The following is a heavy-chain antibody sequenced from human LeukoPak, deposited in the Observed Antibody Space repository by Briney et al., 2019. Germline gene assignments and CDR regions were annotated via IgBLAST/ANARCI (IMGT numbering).Heavy chain of an antibody. D-gene: IGHD3-22*01. V-gene: IGHV4-30-4*01. Sequence: PSGTLSLTCTVSGGSISSGDYCWGWLRQPPGKGLEWIGYIYYSGSTYYNPSLERRATISVNTSKNQFSLKLSPVAAAETAVYYCARDLDYYDSSGYYPDGMDVGAQRPTVTVSS. CDR3: ARDLDYYDSSGYYPDGMDV. J-gene: IGHJ6*01. CDR1: GGSISSGDYC. CDR2: IYYSGST.